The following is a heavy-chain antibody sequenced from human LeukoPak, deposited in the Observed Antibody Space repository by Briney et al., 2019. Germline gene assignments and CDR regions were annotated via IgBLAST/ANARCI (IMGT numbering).Heavy chain of an antibody. J-gene: IGHJ5*02. V-gene: IGHV4-39*01. Sequence: SETLSLTCTVSGGSISSSSYYWGWIRQPPGKGLEWFGSIYYRGSHYYNQSLSSRVTISVDTSKHPFSLKLSSVTAADTAVYYCARHPSWFDPWGQGTLVTVSS. CDR3: ARHPSWFDP. CDR1: GGSISSSSYY. CDR2: IYYRGSH.